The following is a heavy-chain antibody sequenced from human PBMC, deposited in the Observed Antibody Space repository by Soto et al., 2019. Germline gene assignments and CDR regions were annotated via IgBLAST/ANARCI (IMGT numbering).Heavy chain of an antibody. D-gene: IGHD1-1*01. CDR1: GGSISTVGHY. CDR3: ARATGTLRSRNCDY. Sequence: SETLSLTCSVSGGSISTVGHYWTWIRQPPGKGLEWIGSIYHTGSTYYSKSLRSRLTMSVDTSKSQFSLRLSSVAAADTAVYYCARATGTLRSRNCDYWGQGSLVTVSS. J-gene: IGHJ4*02. V-gene: IGHV4-31*03. CDR2: IYHTGST.